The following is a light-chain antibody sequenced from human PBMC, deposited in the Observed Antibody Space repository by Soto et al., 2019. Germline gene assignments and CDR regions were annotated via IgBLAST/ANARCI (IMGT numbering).Light chain of an antibody. CDR2: SNN. CDR3: AAWDDSLNGPVV. Sequence: QSVLTQPPSASGTPGQRVTISCSGSSSNIGSNTVNWYQQLPGTAPKLLIYSNNQRPSGVPDRFSGSKSGNSASLAISGLQSDDEADYYCAAWDDSLNGPVVFGGGTKLTVL. J-gene: IGLJ2*01. V-gene: IGLV1-44*01. CDR1: SSNIGSNT.